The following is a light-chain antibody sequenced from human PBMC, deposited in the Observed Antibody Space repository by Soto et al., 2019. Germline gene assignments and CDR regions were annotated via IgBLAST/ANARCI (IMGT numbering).Light chain of an antibody. CDR2: GAS. Sequence: EIVLTQSPGTLSLSPGERATLSCRASQSVARCLAWYEQKPGQAPRLLIYGASNRATGIPDRFSGSGSGTDFTLTISRLEPEDFAVYYCQQYGSSGTFGQGTKGDIK. CDR1: QSVARC. CDR3: QQYGSSGT. V-gene: IGKV3-20*01. J-gene: IGKJ1*01.